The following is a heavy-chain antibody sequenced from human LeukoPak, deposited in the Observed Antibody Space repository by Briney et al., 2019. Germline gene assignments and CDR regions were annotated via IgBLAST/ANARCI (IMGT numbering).Heavy chain of an antibody. CDR2: ISYDGSNK. Sequence: GRSLRLSCAASGFTFSSYAMHWVRQAPGKGLEWVAVISYDGSNKYYADSVKGRFTISRDNSKNTLYLQMNSLRAEDTAVYYCARVTYYYDSSGYPWGQGTLVTVSS. V-gene: IGHV3-30-3*01. D-gene: IGHD3-22*01. J-gene: IGHJ4*02. CDR3: ARVTYYYDSSGYP. CDR1: GFTFSSYA.